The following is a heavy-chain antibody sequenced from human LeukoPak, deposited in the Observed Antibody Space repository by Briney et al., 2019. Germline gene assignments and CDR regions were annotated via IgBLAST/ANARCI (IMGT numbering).Heavy chain of an antibody. CDR1: GGSFSGYY. V-gene: IGHV4-34*01. Sequence: SETLSLTCAVYGGSFSGYYWSWIRQPPGKGLEWIGEINHSGSTNYNPSLKSRVTISVDTSKNQFSPKLSSVTAADTAVYYCARGSGYDFWSGYYNAYFDYWGQGTLVTVSS. J-gene: IGHJ4*02. CDR2: INHSGST. CDR3: ARGSGYDFWSGYYNAYFDY. D-gene: IGHD3-3*01.